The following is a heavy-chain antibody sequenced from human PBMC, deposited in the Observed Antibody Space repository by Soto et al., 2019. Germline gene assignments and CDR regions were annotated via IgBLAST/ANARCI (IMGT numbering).Heavy chain of an antibody. V-gene: IGHV3-23*01. CDR2: ISGSGGNST. Sequence: EVQLLESGGGLVQPGGCLRLYCAASGFTFSTYAMSWVRQAPGKGLEWVSAISGSGGNSTFYGDSVKGRFTISRDNSKNTLYLQMNSLGAEDTAVYYCAKGGGSCCFDNWGQGTLVTVSS. CDR3: AKGGGSCCFDN. CDR1: GFTFSTYA. D-gene: IGHD2-15*01. J-gene: IGHJ4*02.